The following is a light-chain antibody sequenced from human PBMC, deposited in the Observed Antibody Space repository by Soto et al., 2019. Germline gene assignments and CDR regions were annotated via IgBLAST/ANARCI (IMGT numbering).Light chain of an antibody. CDR1: RSVSSW. J-gene: IGKJ1*01. V-gene: IGKV3-11*01. CDR2: DAS. Sequence: IVLTQSPATLSCSPWDRATLSCPASRSVSSWLACYQQKPGQAPRLLIYDASNRATGIPARFSGSGSGTDFTLTISSLEPEDFAVYYCQQRSNWPRTFGQGTKV. CDR3: QQRSNWPRT.